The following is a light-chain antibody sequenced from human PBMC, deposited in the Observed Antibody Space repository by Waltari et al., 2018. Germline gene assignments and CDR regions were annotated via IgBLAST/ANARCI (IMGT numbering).Light chain of an antibody. CDR2: DAS. CDR1: QSVSSN. Sequence: DTVSPQSPVTLSLSPGQRATPYCRASQSVSSNVTWYQPKPGQAPRLLIYDASNRATGIPARFRGSGSGTDFTLTISSLEPEDFAVYYCQQRSNWPPALTFGGGTKVEVK. CDR3: QQRSNWPPALT. V-gene: IGKV3-11*01. J-gene: IGKJ4*01.